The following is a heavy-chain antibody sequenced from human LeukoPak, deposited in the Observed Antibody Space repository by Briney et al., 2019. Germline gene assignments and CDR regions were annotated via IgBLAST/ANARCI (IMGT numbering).Heavy chain of an antibody. J-gene: IGHJ4*02. D-gene: IGHD6-13*01. V-gene: IGHV4-4*09. Sequence: SETLSLTCTVSGGSISNYYWSWIRQPQGKGLEWIGYIHTSGTTNSNPSLKSRVTMSVDTSKNQFSLSLSSVTAADTAVYYCAKRHSSNWPYYFDCWGQGTLVTVSS. CDR3: AKRHSSNWPYYFDC. CDR2: IHTSGTT. CDR1: GGSISNYY.